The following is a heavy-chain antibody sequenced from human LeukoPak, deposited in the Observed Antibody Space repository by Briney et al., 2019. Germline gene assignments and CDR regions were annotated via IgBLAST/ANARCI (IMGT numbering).Heavy chain of an antibody. CDR3: ARDIAAAGTSSYGMDV. J-gene: IGHJ6*02. V-gene: IGHV1-2*04. CDR1: GYTFTGYY. D-gene: IGHD6-13*01. CDR2: INPNSGGT. Sequence: ASVKVSCKASGYTFTGYYMHWVRQAPGQGLEWMGWINPNSGGTNYAQKFQGWVTMTRDTSISTAYMELSRLRSDDTAMYYCARDIAAAGTSSYGMDVWGQGTTVTVSS.